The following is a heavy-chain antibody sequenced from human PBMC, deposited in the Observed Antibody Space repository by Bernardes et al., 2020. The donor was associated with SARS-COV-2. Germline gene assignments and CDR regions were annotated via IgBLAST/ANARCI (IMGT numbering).Heavy chain of an antibody. Sequence: ASVKVSCKASGYTFTSYGISWVRQAPGQGLEWMGWIRAYNGNTNYAQKLQGRVTMTTDTSTSTAYMELRSLRSDDTAVYYCAKGKGYCSITSCLRYYYYYGMDVWGQGTTVTVSS. CDR3: AKGKGYCSITSCLRYYYYYGMDV. CDR2: IRAYNGNT. V-gene: IGHV1-18*01. CDR1: GYTFTSYG. J-gene: IGHJ6*02. D-gene: IGHD2-2*01.